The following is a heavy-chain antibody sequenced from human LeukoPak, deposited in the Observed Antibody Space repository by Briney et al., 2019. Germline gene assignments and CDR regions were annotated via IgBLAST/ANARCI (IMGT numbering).Heavy chain of an antibody. CDR3: ARDPLGYCSGGSCYSDHWFDL. D-gene: IGHD2-15*01. CDR2: INTNTGNP. CDR1: VYTFTSYA. Sequence: ASVKVSCKASVYTFTSYAMNWVRQAPGQGLEWMGWINTNTGNPTYAHGFTGRFVFSLDTSVSTAYLQISSLKAEDTGVNYCARDPLGYCSGGSCYSDHWFDLWGQGTLVTVSS. V-gene: IGHV7-4-1*02. J-gene: IGHJ5*02.